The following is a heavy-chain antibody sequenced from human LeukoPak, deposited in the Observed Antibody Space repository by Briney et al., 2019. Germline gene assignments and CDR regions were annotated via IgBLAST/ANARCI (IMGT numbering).Heavy chain of an antibody. V-gene: IGHV1-18*01. Sequence: GASVKVSCKASGYTFTSYGISWVRQAPGQGLEWMGWISAYNGNTNYAQKLQGRVTMTTDTSTSTAYMELRSLRSDDTAVYYCARSPLRYFDWLFDHYYYGMDVWGQGTTVTVSS. CDR2: ISAYNGNT. CDR1: GYTFTSYG. J-gene: IGHJ6*02. CDR3: ARSPLRYFDWLFDHYYYGMDV. D-gene: IGHD3-9*01.